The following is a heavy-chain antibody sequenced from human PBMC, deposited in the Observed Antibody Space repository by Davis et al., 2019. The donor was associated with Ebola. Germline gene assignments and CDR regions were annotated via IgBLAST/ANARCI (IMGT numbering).Heavy chain of an antibody. Sequence: LVKVSCKASGGTFSSYAISWVRQAPGQGLEWMGGIIPIFGTANYAQKFQGRVTITADESTSTAYMELSSLRSEDTAVYYCAREIAARPGYFDYWGQGTLVTVSS. V-gene: IGHV1-69*13. D-gene: IGHD6-6*01. CDR2: IIPIFGTA. CDR1: GGTFSSYA. J-gene: IGHJ4*02. CDR3: AREIAARPGYFDY.